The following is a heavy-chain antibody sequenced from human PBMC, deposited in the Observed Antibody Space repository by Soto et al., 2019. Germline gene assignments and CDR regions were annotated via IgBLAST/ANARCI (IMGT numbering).Heavy chain of an antibody. CDR3: ADMDGS. Sequence: SQTLSLTCAISGDSVSSNSAAWNWIRQSPSRGLGWLGRTYHRSEWHNEYAVSVKSRITINPDTSRNQYSLQLKSVTPEDTAVYYCADMDGSWGQGTLVTVSS. J-gene: IGHJ4*02. CDR1: GDSVSSNSAA. D-gene: IGHD3-10*01. CDR2: TYHRSEWHN. V-gene: IGHV6-1*01.